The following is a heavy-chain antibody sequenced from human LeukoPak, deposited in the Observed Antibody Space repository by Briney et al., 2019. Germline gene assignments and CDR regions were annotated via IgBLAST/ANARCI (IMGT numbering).Heavy chain of an antibody. CDR2: ISSSSSYI. CDR1: GFTFSSYS. D-gene: IGHD3-10*02. J-gene: IGHJ6*04. CDR3: AKLGITMIGGV. V-gene: IGHV3-21*01. Sequence: GGSLRLSCAASGFTFSSYSMNWVRQAPGKGLEWVSSISSSSSYIYYADSVKGRFTISRDNAKNSLYLQMNSLRAEDTAVYYCAKLGITMIGGVWGKGTTVTISS.